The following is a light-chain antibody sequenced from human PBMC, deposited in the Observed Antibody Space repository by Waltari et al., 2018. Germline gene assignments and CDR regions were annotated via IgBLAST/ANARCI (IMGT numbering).Light chain of an antibody. V-gene: IGKV2-30*01. CDR3: MQGTNWPQS. CDR1: QSLVYSDGHIY. Sequence: DVVMTQSPLSLPVTLGQPASISCRSSQSLVYSDGHIYSNWFQQRPGQSQRRLMYKVSRRDSGVPDRFSGSGSGTDFTLRISRVEAEDVGLYFCMQGTNWPQSFGQGTKLEIK. CDR2: KVS. J-gene: IGKJ2*03.